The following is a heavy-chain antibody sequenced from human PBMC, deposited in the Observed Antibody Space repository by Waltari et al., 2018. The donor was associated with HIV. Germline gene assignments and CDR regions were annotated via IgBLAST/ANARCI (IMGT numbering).Heavy chain of an antibody. Sequence: QVQLAQSGAEVKKPGPSVKVSCTSPGSPFTGSYMPWVRQPPAQSREWMGWDNHKRGGTDGAPKVQEGGVMTGEAASRTPYVALRRVGSEDTVVYYCAGDCGRIVVVLGATDGCDSWGQGTMV. J-gene: IGHJ5*02. D-gene: IGHD2-2*01. V-gene: IGHV1-2*02. CDR3: AGDCGRIVVVLGATDGCDS. CDR1: GSPFTGSY. CDR2: DNHKRGGT.